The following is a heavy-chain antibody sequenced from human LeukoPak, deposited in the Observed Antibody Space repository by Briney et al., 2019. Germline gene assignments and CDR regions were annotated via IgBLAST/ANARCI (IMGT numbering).Heavy chain of an antibody. CDR1: GFTFSSYG. J-gene: IGHJ4*02. Sequence: GGSLRLSCAASGFTFSSYGMHWVRQAPGKGLEWVAVISYDGSNKYYADSVKGRFTISRDNSKNMLYLQMNSLRAEDTAVYYCARDGSYYDILTGYYDYWGQGTLVTVSS. D-gene: IGHD3-9*01. CDR2: ISYDGSNK. V-gene: IGHV3-30*03. CDR3: ARDGSYYDILTGYYDY.